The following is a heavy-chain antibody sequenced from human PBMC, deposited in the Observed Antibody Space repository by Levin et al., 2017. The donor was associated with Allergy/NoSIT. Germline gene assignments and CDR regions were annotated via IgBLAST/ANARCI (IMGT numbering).Heavy chain of an antibody. CDR1: DFIVSSHN. D-gene: IGHD5-18*01. CDR3: VGALGTAFDS. Sequence: GESLKISCAASDFIVSSHNMNWVRQAPGKGLEWVSVLYAGGGTDYGDSVKGRFTISRDNSKNTVSLQMDHVRADDTAIYYCVGALGTAFDSWGQGTLVTVSS. J-gene: IGHJ5*01. V-gene: IGHV3-53*01. CDR2: LYAGGGT.